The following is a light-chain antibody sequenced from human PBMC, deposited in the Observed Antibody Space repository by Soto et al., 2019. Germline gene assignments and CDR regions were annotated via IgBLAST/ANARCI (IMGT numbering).Light chain of an antibody. J-gene: IGKJ1*01. CDR3: QQYGSSGT. CDR2: GAS. CDR1: QSVSNNY. Sequence: ILLTQSPGTLSLSPGERPALSCRASQSVSNNYLAWYQQKPGQAPRLLIYGASNRATGIPDRFSGSGSGTDFTLTISRLEPEDFAVYYCQQYGSSGTFGQGTKVDIK. V-gene: IGKV3-20*01.